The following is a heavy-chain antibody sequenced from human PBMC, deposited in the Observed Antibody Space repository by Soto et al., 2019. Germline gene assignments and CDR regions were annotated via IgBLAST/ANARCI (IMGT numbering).Heavy chain of an antibody. Sequence: EVQLVESGGGLVKRGGSLRLSCAASGFTFSNAWMSWVRQAPGKGLEWVGRIKSKTDGGTTYYAAPVKGRFTISRDDSKNTLYLQMNSPKTEDTAVYYCTTRDGYNLRGYWGQGTLVTVSS. CDR3: TTRDGYNLRGY. D-gene: IGHD5-12*01. J-gene: IGHJ4*02. CDR2: IKSKTDGGTT. CDR1: GFTFSNAW. V-gene: IGHV3-15*01.